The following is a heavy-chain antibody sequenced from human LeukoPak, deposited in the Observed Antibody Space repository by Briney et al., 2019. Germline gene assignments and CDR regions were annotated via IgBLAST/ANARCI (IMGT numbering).Heavy chain of an antibody. J-gene: IGHJ4*02. CDR1: GGSISSSKYY. CDR2: IFNSGST. V-gene: IGHV4-39*07. Sequence: SETLSLTCTVSGGSISSSKYYWGWIRQPPGKGLEWIGTIFNSGSTHYNPSLKSRVAISVDTSKNQFSLKLNSVTAADTAVYYCARFERSTGRYWGQGTLVTVSS. D-gene: IGHD2-8*02. CDR3: ARFERSTGRY.